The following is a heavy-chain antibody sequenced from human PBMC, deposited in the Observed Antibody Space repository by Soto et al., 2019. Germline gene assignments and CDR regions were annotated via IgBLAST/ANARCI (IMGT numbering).Heavy chain of an antibody. Sequence: SVKVSCKASGGTFSSYAISWVRQAPGQGLEWMGGIIPIFGTATYAQKFQGRVTITADESTSTAYMELSSLRSEDTAVYYCAGRNYDSSGSNPGPTAFDIWGQGTMVTVSS. CDR1: GGTFSSYA. V-gene: IGHV1-69*13. D-gene: IGHD3-22*01. J-gene: IGHJ3*02. CDR2: IIPIFGTA. CDR3: AGRNYDSSGSNPGPTAFDI.